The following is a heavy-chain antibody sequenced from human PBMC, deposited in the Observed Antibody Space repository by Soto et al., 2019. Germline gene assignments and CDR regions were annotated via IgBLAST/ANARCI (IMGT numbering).Heavy chain of an antibody. V-gene: IGHV1-69*13. D-gene: IGHD2-21*01. CDR2: IIPMLAAP. CDR1: GGSFRTYA. Sequence: SVKVSCKASGGSFRTYAINWVRQAPGQGLEWMGGIIPMLAAPTYAQKFQGRLTITADESTTTVYMELSSLTSGDTAVYYCARVGPPSPSVIWFFDLWGRGTLVT. J-gene: IGHJ2*01. CDR3: ARVGPPSPSVIWFFDL.